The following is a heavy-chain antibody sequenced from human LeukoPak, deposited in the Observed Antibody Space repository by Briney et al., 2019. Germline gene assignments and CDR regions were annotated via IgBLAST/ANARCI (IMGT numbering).Heavy chain of an antibody. V-gene: IGHV4-59*01. CDR1: GGSISSYY. Sequence: SETLSLTCTVSGGSISSYYWSWIRQPPGKGLEWIGYIYYSGSTNYNPSLKSRVTISVDTSKNQFSLKLSSVTAADTAVYYCARDPLGLGAFDIWGQGTMVTVSS. D-gene: IGHD7-27*01. CDR2: IYYSGST. CDR3: ARDPLGLGAFDI. J-gene: IGHJ3*02.